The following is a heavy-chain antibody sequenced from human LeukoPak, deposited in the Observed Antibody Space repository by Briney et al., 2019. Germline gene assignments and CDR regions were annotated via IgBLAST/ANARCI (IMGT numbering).Heavy chain of an antibody. CDR2: IYHSGST. CDR3: ARAYYDSSGYWYFDY. CDR1: GYSISSGCY. V-gene: IGHV4-38-2*02. Sequence: SETLSLTCTVSGYSISSGCYWGWIRQPPGKGLEWIGSIYHSGSTYYNPSLKSRVTISVDTSKNQFSLKLSSVTAADTAVYYCARAYYDSSGYWYFDYWGQGTLVTVSS. J-gene: IGHJ4*02. D-gene: IGHD3-22*01.